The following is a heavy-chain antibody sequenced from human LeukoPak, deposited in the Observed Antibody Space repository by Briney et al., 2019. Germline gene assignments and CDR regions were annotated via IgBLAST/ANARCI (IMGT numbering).Heavy chain of an antibody. V-gene: IGHV5-51*01. D-gene: IGHD2-2*02. J-gene: IGHJ6*02. CDR3: ARVPRVLGYCSSTSCYKKDGMDV. CDR2: IYPGDSDT. Sequence: GESLKISCKGSGYSFTSYWIGWVRQMPGKGLEWMGIIYPGDSDTRYSPSFQGQVTISADKSISTAYLQWSSLKASDTAMYYCARVPRVLGYCSSTSCYKKDGMDVWGQGTTVTVSS. CDR1: GYSFTSYW.